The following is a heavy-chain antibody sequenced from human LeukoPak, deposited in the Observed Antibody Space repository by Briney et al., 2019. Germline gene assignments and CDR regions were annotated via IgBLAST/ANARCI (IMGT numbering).Heavy chain of an antibody. CDR1: GGSFSGYY. V-gene: IGHV4-34*01. D-gene: IGHD4-11*01. J-gene: IGHJ4*02. CDR2: INHSGST. Sequence: SETLSLTCAVYGGSFSGYYWSWIRQPPGKGLEWIGEINHSGSTNYNPSLKSRVTISVDTSKNQFSLKLSSVTAADTAVYYCARDVQNSNYGFDYWGQGTLVTVSS. CDR3: ARDVQNSNYGFDY.